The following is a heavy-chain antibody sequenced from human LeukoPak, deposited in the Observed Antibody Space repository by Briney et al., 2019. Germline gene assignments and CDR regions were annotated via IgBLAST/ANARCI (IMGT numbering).Heavy chain of an antibody. V-gene: IGHV3-53*01. Sequence: GGSLRLSCAVSGFTVSGNYMSWVRQAPGKGLEWVSLIYSGGTTYYADSVKGRFTISRDNSKNTLYLQMNSLRAEDTAVYYCARDSSFDYWGQGTLVTVSS. CDR2: IYSGGTT. J-gene: IGHJ4*02. CDR1: GFTVSGNY. D-gene: IGHD6-6*01. CDR3: ARDSSFDY.